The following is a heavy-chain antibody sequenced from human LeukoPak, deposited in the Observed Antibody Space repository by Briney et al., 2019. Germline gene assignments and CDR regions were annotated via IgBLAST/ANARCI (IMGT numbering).Heavy chain of an antibody. CDR2: ISGYTGNT. Sequence: ASVKVSCKASGYTFATDGISWIRQAPGQGLEWLGRISGYTGNTYYAQMFQGRVTMTTDTSTSTAYMELRDLKYDDTALYYCAKDEWELPYCFPFWGQGTQVTVSS. CDR1: GYTFATDG. CDR3: AKDEWELPYCFPF. J-gene: IGHJ4*02. D-gene: IGHD1-26*01. V-gene: IGHV1-18*01.